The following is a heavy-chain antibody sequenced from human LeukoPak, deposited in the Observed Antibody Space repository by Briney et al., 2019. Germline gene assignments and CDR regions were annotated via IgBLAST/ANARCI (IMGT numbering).Heavy chain of an antibody. V-gene: IGHV3-30*02. Sequence: GGSLRLSCAASGFTFSGHGMHWVRQAPGKGLEWVAFIRYDGSIKYYADSVKGRFTISRDNSKNTLFLRMNSLRAEDTALYYCAKDRGTTVVKALDDWGQGTLVTVSS. J-gene: IGHJ4*02. CDR3: AKDRGTTVVKALDD. CDR2: IRYDGSIK. CDR1: GFTFSGHG. D-gene: IGHD4-23*01.